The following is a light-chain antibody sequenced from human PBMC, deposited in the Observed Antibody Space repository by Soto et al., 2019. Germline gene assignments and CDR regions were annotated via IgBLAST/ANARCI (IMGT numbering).Light chain of an antibody. CDR3: QQYNNWPQT. CDR2: GAS. J-gene: IGKJ1*01. CDR1: QSVSSGY. V-gene: IGKV3-20*01. Sequence: EIVLAQSPGALSLSAGERATLSCRPSQSVSSGYLAWYQQKPGQAPRLLIYGASSRATGIPDRFSGSGSGTDFTLTISGLQSEDFAVYYCQQYNNWPQTFGQGTKV.